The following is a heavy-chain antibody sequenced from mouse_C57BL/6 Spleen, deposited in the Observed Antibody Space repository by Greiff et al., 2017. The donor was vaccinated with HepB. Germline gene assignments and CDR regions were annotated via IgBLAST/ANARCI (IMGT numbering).Heavy chain of an antibody. CDR3: AREPITTVVEDAMDY. J-gene: IGHJ4*01. D-gene: IGHD1-1*01. Sequence: QVQLQQSGPELVKPGASVKMSCKASGYTFTSYWITWVKQRPGQGLEWIGDIYPGSGSTNYNEKFKSKATLTVDTSSSTAYMQLSSLTSEDSAVYYCAREPITTVVEDAMDYWGKGTSVTVSS. V-gene: IGHV1-55*01. CDR1: GYTFTSYW. CDR2: IYPGSGST.